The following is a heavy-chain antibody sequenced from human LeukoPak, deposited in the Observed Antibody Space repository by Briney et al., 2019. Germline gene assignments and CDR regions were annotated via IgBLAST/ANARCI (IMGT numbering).Heavy chain of an antibody. D-gene: IGHD2-2*01. CDR1: GFTFSKFS. CDR2: ISSSSTGSSNI. CDR3: ARDMGRYCSNGSCYPNYFDY. J-gene: IGHJ4*02. Sequence: GGSPRLSCTASGFTFSKFSMNWVRQAPGKGLEWVSHISSSSTGSSNIYYADSVQGRFTISRDNGKNSLYLQMNSLRAEDTAVYYCARDMGRYCSNGSCYPNYFDYWGQGTLVTVSS. V-gene: IGHV3-48*04.